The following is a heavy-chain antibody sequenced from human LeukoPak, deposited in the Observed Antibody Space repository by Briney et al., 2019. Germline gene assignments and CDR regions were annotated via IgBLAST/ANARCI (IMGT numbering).Heavy chain of an antibody. V-gene: IGHV3-43*02. CDR2: ISGDGVST. CDR3: ATPGY. J-gene: IGHJ4*02. CDR1: GFNVDDYA. Sequence: GRSLRLSCAASGFNVDDYAMHWGRQRTGGGFEWLSLISGDGVSTYYADAVKGRFTISSGNNKNSFYLQMNSLTTEDTALYYCATPGYWGQGTLVTVAS.